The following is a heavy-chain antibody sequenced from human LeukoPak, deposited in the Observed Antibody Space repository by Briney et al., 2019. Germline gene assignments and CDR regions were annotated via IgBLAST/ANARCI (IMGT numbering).Heavy chain of an antibody. J-gene: IGHJ3*02. CDR3: ASDVGYFDWPRAFDI. Sequence: PSETLSLACTVSGGSISSYYWSWIRQPPGKGLEWIGYISYSGSTNYNPSLKSRVTISVDTSKNQFSLKLSSVTAADTAVYYCASDVGYFDWPRAFDIWGQGTMVTVSS. CDR2: ISYSGST. D-gene: IGHD3-9*01. V-gene: IGHV4-59*12. CDR1: GGSISSYY.